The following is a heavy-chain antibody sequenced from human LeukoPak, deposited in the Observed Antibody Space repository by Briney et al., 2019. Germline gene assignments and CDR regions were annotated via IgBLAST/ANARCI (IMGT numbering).Heavy chain of an antibody. CDR3: TKETTMIVGGQYFDY. D-gene: IGHD3-22*01. V-gene: IGHV3-43*01. J-gene: IGHJ4*02. Sequence: GGSLRLSCAASGFTFDDYSMHWVRQAPGKGLEWVSLITWDGTRTYYADSVKGRFSISRDNSKNSLYLQMNSLRTEDTALYYCTKETTMIVGGQYFDYWGQGTLVTVSS. CDR1: GFTFDDYS. CDR2: ITWDGTRT.